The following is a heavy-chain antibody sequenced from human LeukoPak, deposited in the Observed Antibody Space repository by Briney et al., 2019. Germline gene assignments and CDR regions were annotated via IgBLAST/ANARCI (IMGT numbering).Heavy chain of an antibody. CDR3: ARGGPSSRWFDP. D-gene: IGHD2-2*01. J-gene: IGHJ5*02. V-gene: IGHV4-59*12. CDR1: GGSISRDC. Sequence: KPSETLSLTCTVSGGSISRDCWSWIRQPPGRGLEWIAFLFNGGTPDYNPSLKSRITISVDTSRNQFSLNLNSVTAADTAVYYCARGGPSSRWFDPWGQRILVTVSA. CDR2: LFNGGTP.